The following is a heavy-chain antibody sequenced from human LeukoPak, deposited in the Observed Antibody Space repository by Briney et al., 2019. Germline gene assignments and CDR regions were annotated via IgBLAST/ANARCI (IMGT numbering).Heavy chain of an antibody. D-gene: IGHD3-3*01. CDR1: GFTFSSYG. V-gene: IGHV3-30*02. Sequence: PGGSLRLSCAASGFTFSSYGMHWVRQAPGKGLEWVAFIRYDGSNKYYADSVKGRFTISRDNSKNTLYLQMNSLRAEDTAVYYCAKGGITIFGVVINWGQGTMVTVSS. CDR2: IRYDGSNK. CDR3: AKGGITIFGVVIN. J-gene: IGHJ3*01.